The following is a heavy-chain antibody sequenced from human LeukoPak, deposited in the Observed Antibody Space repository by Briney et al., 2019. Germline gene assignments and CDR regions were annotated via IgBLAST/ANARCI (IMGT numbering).Heavy chain of an antibody. V-gene: IGHV3-73*01. D-gene: IGHD1-1*01. Sequence: GGSLRLSCAASGFTFSGSAMHWVRQASGKGLEWVCRIRSKANSYATAYAASVKGRFTISRDDSKNTAYLQMNSLKTEDTAVYYCTSPRYNWNRYDYWGQGTLVTVSS. CDR2: IRSKANSYAT. CDR3: TSPRYNWNRYDY. J-gene: IGHJ4*02. CDR1: GFTFSGSA.